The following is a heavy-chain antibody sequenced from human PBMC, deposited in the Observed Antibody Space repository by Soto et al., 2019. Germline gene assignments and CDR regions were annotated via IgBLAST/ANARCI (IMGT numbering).Heavy chain of an antibody. J-gene: IGHJ6*02. Sequence: PSETLSLTCTVSGGSISGYYWSWIRQPPGKGLEWIGYMYNTGSTVYNPSFKSRVTISVDTSKNQFSLKLNSVTAADTAVYYCARDLWGYCGNDCYPLDVWGQGTTVTGSS. V-gene: IGHV4-59*01. CDR2: MYNTGST. CDR3: ARDLWGYCGNDCYPLDV. CDR1: GGSISGYY. D-gene: IGHD2-21*02.